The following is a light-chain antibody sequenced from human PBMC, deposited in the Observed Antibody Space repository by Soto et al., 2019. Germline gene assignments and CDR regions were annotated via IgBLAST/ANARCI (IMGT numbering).Light chain of an antibody. CDR3: QQFHSYPRT. CDR2: KAS. CDR1: QSISSW. J-gene: IGKJ1*01. V-gene: IGKV1-5*03. Sequence: DIQMTQSPSTLSASVGDRVTITCRASQSISSWLAWYQQKPGKAPKLLIYKASSLESGVPSRFSGSGSGTEFTLTITSLQPEDFATYCCQQFHSYPRTFGQGTKVDIK.